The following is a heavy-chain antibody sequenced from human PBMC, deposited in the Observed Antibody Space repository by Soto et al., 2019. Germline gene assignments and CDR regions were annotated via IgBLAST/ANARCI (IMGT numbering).Heavy chain of an antibody. CDR1: GYTFTSYG. D-gene: IGHD3-16*01. J-gene: IGHJ6*03. Sequence: ASVKVSCKASGYTFTSYGISWVRQAPGQGLEWMGWISAYNGNTNYAQKLQGRVTMTTDTSTSTAYMELRSLRSDDTAVYYCARNVVPDYYYYYYYMDVWGKGTTVTVSS. CDR2: ISAYNGNT. V-gene: IGHV1-18*01. CDR3: ARNVVPDYYYYYYYMDV.